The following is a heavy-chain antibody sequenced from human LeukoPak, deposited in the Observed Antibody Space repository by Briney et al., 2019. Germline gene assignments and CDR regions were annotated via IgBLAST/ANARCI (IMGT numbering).Heavy chain of an antibody. D-gene: IGHD3-10*01. CDR3: ARGRGYYYGSVFDY. J-gene: IGHJ4*02. CDR1: GGSFSGYY. CDR2: INHSGST. V-gene: IGHV4-34*01. Sequence: SETLSLTCAVYGGSFSGYYWSWIRQPPGKGLEWIGEINHSGSTNYNPSLKSRVTISVDTSKNQFSLKLSSVTAADTAVHYCARGRGYYYGSVFDYWGQGTLVTVSS.